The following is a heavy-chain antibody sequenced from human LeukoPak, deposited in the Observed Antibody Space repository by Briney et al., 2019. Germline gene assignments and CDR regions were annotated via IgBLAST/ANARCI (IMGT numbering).Heavy chain of an antibody. J-gene: IGHJ4*02. CDR1: GYTFTSYY. D-gene: IGHD2/OR15-2a*01. CDR2: INPSGGST. CDR3: ARVLRGFDY. Sequence: ASVKVSCKASGYTFTSYYIHWVRQAPGQGLEWMGIINPSGGSTTYAQKFQGRVTMTRDTSTSTAYMELRSLRSDDTAVYYCARVLRGFDYWGQGTLVTVSS. V-gene: IGHV1-46*01.